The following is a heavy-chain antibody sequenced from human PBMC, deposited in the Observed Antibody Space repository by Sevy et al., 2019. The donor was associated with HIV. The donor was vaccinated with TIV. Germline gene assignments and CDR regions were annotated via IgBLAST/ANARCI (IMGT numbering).Heavy chain of an antibody. Sequence: GSLRLSCAASGFTFSSFGMHWVRQAPGKGLEWVAVIWFDGSNTYYADSVKGRFTISRDIAKNTLHLQMNSLRAEDTAVYYCARDLEFYDSGDYGPAFMPDFWGHRTLVTVSS. CDR2: IWFDGSNT. CDR1: GFTFSSFG. D-gene: IGHD4-17*01. V-gene: IGHV3-33*01. J-gene: IGHJ4*01. CDR3: ARDLEFYDSGDYGPAFMPDF.